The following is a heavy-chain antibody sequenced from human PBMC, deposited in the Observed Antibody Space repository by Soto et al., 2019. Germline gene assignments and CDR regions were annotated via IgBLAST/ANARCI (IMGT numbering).Heavy chain of an antibody. CDR2: IYHSGTT. CDR1: GFSISSGYY. D-gene: IGHD6-13*01. J-gene: IGHJ5*02. CDR3: ARESSRDQNWFDP. V-gene: IGHV4-38-2*02. Sequence: SETLSLTCVVSGFSISSGYYWGWIRQPPGKGLEWIVSIYHSGTTYYNPSLKSRVTISVDTSKNQFSLNLNSVTAADTAIYYCARESSRDQNWFDPWGQGTLVTVPQ.